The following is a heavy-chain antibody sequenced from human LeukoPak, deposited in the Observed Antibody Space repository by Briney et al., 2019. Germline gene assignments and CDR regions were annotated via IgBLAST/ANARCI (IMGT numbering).Heavy chain of an antibody. CDR3: ARGGHDFNPFYW. Sequence: PGGSLRLSCAASGFSFSIYAMGWVRQAPGKGLEWVSSIKNGGNDPFYADSVKGRFTNSRDNSKNTLFLQLSSLRAEDSAVYYCARGGHDFNPFYWWGQGTLVTVSS. D-gene: IGHD2-21*02. CDR1: GFSFSIYA. J-gene: IGHJ4*02. V-gene: IGHV3-23*01. CDR2: IKNGGNDP.